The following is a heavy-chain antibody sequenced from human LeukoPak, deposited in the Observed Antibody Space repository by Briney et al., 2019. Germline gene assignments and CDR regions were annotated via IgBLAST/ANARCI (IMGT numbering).Heavy chain of an antibody. V-gene: IGHV3-74*01. CDR1: GFTFSDYW. CDR3: ARDRGPRAGFMVREAYDY. CDR2: INTDGSIT. J-gene: IGHJ4*02. Sequence: GGSLRLSCAASGFTFSDYWIHWVRQAPGKGLVWVSRINTDGSITNYADSVKGRFSISRDNAKNTLYLQMSSLRAEDTAVYYCARDRGPRAGFMVREAYDYWGQGTLVTVSS. D-gene: IGHD3-10*01.